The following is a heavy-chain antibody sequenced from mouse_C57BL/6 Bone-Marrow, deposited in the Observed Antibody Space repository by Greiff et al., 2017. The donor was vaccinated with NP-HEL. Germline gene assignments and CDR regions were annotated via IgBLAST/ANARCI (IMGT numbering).Heavy chain of an antibody. V-gene: IGHV1-55*01. CDR3: AEARGRVSSDY. J-gene: IGHJ2*01. Sequence: QVQLQQPGAELVKPGASVKMSCKASGYTFTSYWITWVKQRRGQGLEWIGDIYPGSGSTNYNEKFKSKATLTVDTSSSTAYMQLSSLTAEDSAVYYCAEARGRVSSDYWGQGTTLTGSA. CDR2: IYPGSGST. CDR1: GYTFTSYW.